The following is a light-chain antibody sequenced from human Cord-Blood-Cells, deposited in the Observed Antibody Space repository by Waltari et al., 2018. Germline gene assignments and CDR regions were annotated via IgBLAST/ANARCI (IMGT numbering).Light chain of an antibody. Sequence: DIQMTQSPSTLSASVGDRVTITCRASQSISSWLAWYQQKPGKAPKLLIYDASSLESGVPSRFSGSGSGTEFTPISSRLQPDDFATYYYQQYNSYSTFGQGTKLEIK. J-gene: IGKJ2*01. V-gene: IGKV1-5*01. CDR1: QSISSW. CDR3: QQYNSYST. CDR2: DAS.